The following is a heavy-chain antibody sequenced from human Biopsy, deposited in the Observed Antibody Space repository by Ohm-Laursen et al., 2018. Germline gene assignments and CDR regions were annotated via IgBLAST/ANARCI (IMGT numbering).Heavy chain of an antibody. CDR2: INHRGST. D-gene: IGHD3-16*01. J-gene: IGHJ6*02. V-gene: IGHV4-34*01. CDR3: ARAVDYYDPYYYYGLDV. Sequence: SETLSLTCAVYGGSFNGYYWSWIRQPPGKGLEWIGEINHRGSTNYNPSLKSRVTISVDTSKNQFSLKLRSVTAADTAVYYCARAVDYYDPYYYYGLDVWGQGTTVTVSS. CDR1: GGSFNGYY.